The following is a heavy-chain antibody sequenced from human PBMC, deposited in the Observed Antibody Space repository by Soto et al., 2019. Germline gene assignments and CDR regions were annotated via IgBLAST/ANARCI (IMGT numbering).Heavy chain of an antibody. J-gene: IGHJ4*02. CDR3: ASGRYRQLVNY. CDR2: IYYSGST. D-gene: IGHD6-13*01. Sequence: TLSLTWTFSDGSIGKXYCSWIRQPPGKGLEWIGYIYYSGSTDYSPSLKSRVTMSVDTSKNQFSLNLSSVTAADTAVYYCASGRYRQLVNYWGRGTLVTV. CDR1: DGSIGKXY. V-gene: IGHV4-59*08.